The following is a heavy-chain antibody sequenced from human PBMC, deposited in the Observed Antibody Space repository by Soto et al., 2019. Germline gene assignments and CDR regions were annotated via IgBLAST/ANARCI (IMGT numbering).Heavy chain of an antibody. CDR1: GYTFTSYG. CDR2: ISAYNGNT. D-gene: IGHD3-3*01. J-gene: IGHJ4*02. Sequence: GASVKVSCKASGYTFTSYGISWVRQAPGQGLEWMGWISAYNGNTNYAQKLQGRVTMTTDTSTSTAYMELRSLRSDDTAVYYCARDTRRDYDFWSGYYTSPLFDYWGQGTLVPSPQ. V-gene: IGHV1-18*01. CDR3: ARDTRRDYDFWSGYYTSPLFDY.